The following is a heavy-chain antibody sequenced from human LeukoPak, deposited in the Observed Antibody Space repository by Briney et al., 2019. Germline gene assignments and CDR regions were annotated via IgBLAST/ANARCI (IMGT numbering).Heavy chain of an antibody. J-gene: IGHJ6*03. CDR2: IRSDGSNK. CDR1: GFTFSSYG. Sequence: GGSLRLSCAASGFTFSSYGMHWVRQAPGKGLEWVAFIRSDGSNKYYADSVKGRFTISRDNSKNTLYLQMNSLRAEDTAVYYCAKDQGVGATSYYMDVWGKGTTVTVSS. CDR3: AKDQGVGATSYYMDV. V-gene: IGHV3-30*02. D-gene: IGHD1-26*01.